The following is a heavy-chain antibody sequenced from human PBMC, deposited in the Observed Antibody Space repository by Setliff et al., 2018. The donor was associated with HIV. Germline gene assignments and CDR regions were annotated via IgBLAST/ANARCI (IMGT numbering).Heavy chain of an antibody. CDR1: GFTFSAYG. J-gene: IGHJ6*04. V-gene: IGHV3-48*01. CDR3: AVNLDV. CDR2: IGTSTSTI. Sequence: GSLRLSCAASGFTFSAYGMNWVRQAPGKGLEWVSHIGTSTSTIYYADSVKGRFTISRDNAKNSLYLQMNSLRAEDTAVYYCAVNLDVWGKGTTVTVSS.